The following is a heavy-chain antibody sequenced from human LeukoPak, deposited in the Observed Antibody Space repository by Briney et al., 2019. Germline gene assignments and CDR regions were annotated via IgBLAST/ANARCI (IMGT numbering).Heavy chain of an antibody. CDR1: GFTFSSYE. CDR2: MSSSGRII. Sequence: GGSLRLSCAASGFTFSSYEMNWVRQARGEGLEWVSYMSSSGRIIYYADSVKSPFTISRDDAENSLYLQMNSLRVEDTAVYFCGRGLPIEVWGQGTLVIVSS. CDR3: GRGLPIEV. V-gene: IGHV3-48*03. J-gene: IGHJ4*02.